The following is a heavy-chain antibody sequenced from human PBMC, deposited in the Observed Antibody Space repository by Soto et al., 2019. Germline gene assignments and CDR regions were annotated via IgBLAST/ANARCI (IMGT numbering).Heavy chain of an antibody. CDR1: GRSLTGDY. Sequence: SEPLTLTCGVHGRSLTGDYWSWIRRPPGKGLEWIGEINGNGNTNYNPSLKSRVTISADTSKSQFSLKVSSVTAADTAIYYCARNGYYAIDYWGQGILGTVSS. CDR2: INGNGNT. D-gene: IGHD2-8*01. CDR3: ARNGYYAIDY. J-gene: IGHJ4*02. V-gene: IGHV4-34*01.